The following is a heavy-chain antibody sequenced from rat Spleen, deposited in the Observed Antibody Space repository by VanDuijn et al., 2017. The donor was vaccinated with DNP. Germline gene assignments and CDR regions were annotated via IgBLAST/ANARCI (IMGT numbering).Heavy chain of an antibody. CDR1: GFTFSNFG. V-gene: IGHV5-19*01. CDR2: ISPSGNNT. Sequence: EVQLVESGGGLVQPGRSLKLSCAASGFTFSNFGMHWIRQAPTKGLEWVASISPSGNNTYYRDSVKGRFTISRDNAKSTLYLQMDSLRSEDTATYYCATLTTEGIVRIPWFAYWGQGTLVTVSS. D-gene: IGHD1-11*01. CDR3: ATLTTEGIVRIPWFAY. J-gene: IGHJ3*01.